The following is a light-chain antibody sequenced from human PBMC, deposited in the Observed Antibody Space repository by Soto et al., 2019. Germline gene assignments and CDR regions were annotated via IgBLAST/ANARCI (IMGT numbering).Light chain of an antibody. V-gene: IGKV3-20*01. J-gene: IGKJ3*01. CDR3: QHYANSPPMFT. CDR1: QTTTINF. CDR2: GVS. Sequence: EFVLTQSPGTLSLSPGERSTLSCRASQTTTINFLAWYQQKPGQAPRLVIYGVSGRAAGIPDRFSVSGSGRDFTLTIRSLEPEDFVVYYCQHYANSPPMFTFGPGTRVDI.